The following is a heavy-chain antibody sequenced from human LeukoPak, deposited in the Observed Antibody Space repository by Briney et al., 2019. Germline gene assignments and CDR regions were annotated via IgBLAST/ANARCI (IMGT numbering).Heavy chain of an antibody. Sequence: SETLSLTCTVSGGSISSGSYYWSWIRQPAGKGLEWIGHIYTSGSTNYNPSLKSRVTISVDTSKNQFSLKLSSVTAADTAVYYCARWSGYSYEWGQGTLVTVSS. CDR2: IYTSGST. CDR1: GGSISSGSYY. D-gene: IGHD5-18*01. V-gene: IGHV4-61*09. CDR3: ARWSGYSYE. J-gene: IGHJ4*02.